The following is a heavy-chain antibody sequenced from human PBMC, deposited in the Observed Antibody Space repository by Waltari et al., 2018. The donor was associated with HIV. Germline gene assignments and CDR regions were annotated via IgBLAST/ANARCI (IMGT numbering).Heavy chain of an antibody. J-gene: IGHJ4*02. CDR2: ISYSSTI. CDR3: ARVVLGSGSYHDY. D-gene: IGHD3-10*01. CDR1: GYTFSTYS. Sequence: EVQLVQSGGGLVQPGGSLRLSCAASGYTFSTYSLNWIRHAPGKVLEWVSYISYSSTINYANSVKVRFTISRDNAKNSLYLQMNSLRAEDTAVYYCARVVLGSGSYHDYWGQGTLVTVAS. V-gene: IGHV3-48*01.